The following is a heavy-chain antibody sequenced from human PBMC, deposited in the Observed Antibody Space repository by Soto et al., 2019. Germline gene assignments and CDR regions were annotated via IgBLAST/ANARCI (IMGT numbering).Heavy chain of an antibody. CDR2: VYSSGST. J-gene: IGHJ6*02. CDR3: ARQLSGGSCDCLYFGVDV. CDR1: SGSINNNY. D-gene: IGHD2-15*01. V-gene: IGHV4-59*08. Sequence: SETLSLTCTVSSGSINNNYWTWIRQSPGKGLEWIGYVYSSGSTNYNPSLNSRVTMSIDTSNNQFSLSLQYLTAADTAVYYCARQLSGGSCDCLYFGVDVWGQGTTVTVSS.